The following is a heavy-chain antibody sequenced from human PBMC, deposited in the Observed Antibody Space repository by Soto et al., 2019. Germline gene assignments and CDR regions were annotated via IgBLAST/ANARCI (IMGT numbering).Heavy chain of an antibody. CDR3: ARARKSRIAAAVNWFDP. CDR1: GGSISSYY. V-gene: IGHV4-59*01. CDR2: IYYSGST. Sequence: SETLSLTCTVSGGSISSYYWSWIRQPPGKGLEWIGYIYYSGSTNYNPSLKSRVTISVDTSKNQFSLKLSSVTAADTAVYYCARARKSRIAAAVNWFDPWGQGTLVTVSS. D-gene: IGHD6-13*01. J-gene: IGHJ5*02.